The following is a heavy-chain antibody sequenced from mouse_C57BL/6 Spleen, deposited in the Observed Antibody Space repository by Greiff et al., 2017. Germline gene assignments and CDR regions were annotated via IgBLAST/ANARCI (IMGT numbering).Heavy chain of an antibody. CDR3: AREDYYGSSYGYFDV. J-gene: IGHJ1*03. D-gene: IGHD1-1*01. Sequence: VKLQQPGAELVRPGSSVKLSCKASGYTFTSSWMDWVKQRPGQGLEWIGNIYPSDSETHYNQKFKDKATLTVDKSSSTAYMQLSSLTSEDSAVYYCAREDYYGSSYGYFDVWGTGTTVTVSS. V-gene: IGHV1-61*01. CDR2: IYPSDSET. CDR1: GYTFTSSW.